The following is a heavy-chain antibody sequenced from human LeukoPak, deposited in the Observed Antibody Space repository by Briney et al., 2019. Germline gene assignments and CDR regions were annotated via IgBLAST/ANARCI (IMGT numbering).Heavy chain of an antibody. J-gene: IGHJ4*02. D-gene: IGHD5-12*01. Sequence: SETLSLTCTVSGGSISSGDYYWSWIRQPPGKGLEWIGYIYYSGSTYYNPSLKSRVTVSVDTSKNQFSLKLSSVTAADTAVYYCAREGYSGYDWGGSFDYWGQGTLVTVSS. V-gene: IGHV4-30-4*08. CDR3: AREGYSGYDWGGSFDY. CDR2: IYYSGST. CDR1: GGSISSGDYY.